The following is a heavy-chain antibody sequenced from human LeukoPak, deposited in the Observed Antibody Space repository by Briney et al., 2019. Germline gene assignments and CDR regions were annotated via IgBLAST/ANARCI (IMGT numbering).Heavy chain of an antibody. D-gene: IGHD3-16*02. J-gene: IGHJ4*02. CDR3: ERGSMITFGGVIVPFDY. CDR1: GGSISSYY. Sequence: KPSETLSLTCTVSGGSISSYYWSWIRQPPGKGLEWIGYIYYSGSTNYNLSLKSRVTISVDTSKNQFSLKLSSVTAADTAVYYCERGSMITFGGVIVPFDYWGQGTLVTVSS. V-gene: IGHV4-59*01. CDR2: IYYSGST.